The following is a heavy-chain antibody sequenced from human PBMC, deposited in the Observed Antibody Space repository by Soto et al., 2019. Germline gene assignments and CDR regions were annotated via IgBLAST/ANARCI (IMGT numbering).Heavy chain of an antibody. CDR1: AFSLKTYW. CDR2: IRQYGDET. V-gene: IGHV3-7*01. D-gene: IGHD3-10*01. CDR3: ATGGSGTYYLGPLDY. Sequence: EVQLVESGGGLVLPGGSLRLSCVGSAFSLKTYWMAWVRQAPGKGLECVANIRQYGDETFYVESVKGRFTISRDNANNSVYLQMDNLRAEDTGVYYCATGGSGTYYLGPLDYWGQGIMVIVSS. J-gene: IGHJ4*02.